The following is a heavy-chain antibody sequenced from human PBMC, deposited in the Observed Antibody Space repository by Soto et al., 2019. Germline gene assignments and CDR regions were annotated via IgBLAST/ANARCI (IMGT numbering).Heavy chain of an antibody. CDR1: GFTFSSYA. V-gene: IGHV3-23*01. CDR3: AKAEYYDYIWGSYRWGAFDI. Sequence: GGSLRLSCAASGFTFSSYAMSCVRQAPGKGLEWVSAISGSGGSTYYADSVKGRFTISRDNSKNTLYLQMNSLRAEDTAVYYCAKAEYYDYIWGSYRWGAFDIWGQGTMVTVSS. D-gene: IGHD3-16*02. J-gene: IGHJ3*02. CDR2: ISGSGGST.